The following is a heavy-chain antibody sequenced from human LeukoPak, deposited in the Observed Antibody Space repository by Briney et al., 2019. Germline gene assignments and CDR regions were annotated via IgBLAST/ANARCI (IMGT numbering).Heavy chain of an antibody. Sequence: GGSLRLSCAASGFTLSNFWMTWVRQAPGKGLEWVANIKQDGSEKYYVDSVKGRFTISRDNAKNSLYLQMNSLRAEDTAVYYCAQQRGYGSGSLDYWGQGTLVTVSS. CDR3: AQQRGYGSGSLDY. J-gene: IGHJ4*02. CDR1: GFTLSNFW. V-gene: IGHV3-7*01. CDR2: IKQDGSEK. D-gene: IGHD3-10*01.